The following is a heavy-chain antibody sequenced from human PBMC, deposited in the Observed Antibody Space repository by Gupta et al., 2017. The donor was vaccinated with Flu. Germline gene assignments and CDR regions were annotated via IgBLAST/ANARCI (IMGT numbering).Heavy chain of an antibody. V-gene: IGHV4-61*02. CDR1: GVSINSGSSY. J-gene: IGHJ6*02. Sequence: QVQLQESGPGLVKPSQTLSLTCAVAGVSINSGSSYWSWVRQPAGKGLEWLGRIFSNGATNYNPALKSRVTMSLDTSNNHVALTLSSVTVADTAIYYCARLGRTQSGLGTSSTGGLDVWGPGTTVTVAS. D-gene: IGHD6-6*01. CDR3: ARLGRTQSGLGTSSTGGLDV. CDR2: IFSNGAT.